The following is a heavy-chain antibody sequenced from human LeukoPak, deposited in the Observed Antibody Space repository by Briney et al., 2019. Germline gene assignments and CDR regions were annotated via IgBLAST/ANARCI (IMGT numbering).Heavy chain of an antibody. D-gene: IGHD3-10*01. J-gene: IGHJ2*01. CDR2: LYSGSDT. CDR3: ARVGDHFHWYLDL. CDR1: GFTVSTNY. V-gene: IGHV3-53*01. Sequence: GGSLRLSCAASGFTVSTNYMNWVRQAPGKGLEWVSILYSGSDTYYADSVKGRFTISRDSSKNILSLQMNNLRAEDAAVYYCARVGDHFHWYLDLWGRGTLVTVSS.